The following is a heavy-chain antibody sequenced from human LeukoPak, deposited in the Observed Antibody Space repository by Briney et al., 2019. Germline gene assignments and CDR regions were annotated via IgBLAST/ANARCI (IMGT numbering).Heavy chain of an antibody. V-gene: IGHV3-74*01. CDR3: ARGAGYSSSWSLGY. CDR2: INSDGSST. CDR1: GFTFSSYW. D-gene: IGHD6-13*01. Sequence: GGSLRLSCAASGFTFSSYWMHWVRQAPGKGLVWVSRINSDGSSTSYADSVKGRFTISRDNAKSTLYLQMNSLRAEDTAVYYCARGAGYSSSWSLGYWGQGTLVTVSS. J-gene: IGHJ4*02.